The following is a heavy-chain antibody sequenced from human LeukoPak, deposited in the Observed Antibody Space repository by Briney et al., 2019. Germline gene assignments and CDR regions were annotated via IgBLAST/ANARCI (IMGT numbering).Heavy chain of an antibody. D-gene: IGHD2-2*01. CDR1: GGSFSGYY. J-gene: IGHJ5*02. Sequence: SETLSLTCAVYGGSFSGYYWSWIRQPPGKGLEWIGEINHSGSTNYNPSLKSRVTISVDTSKNQFSLKLSSVTAADAAVYYCARAVGDCSSTSCYHGRFFDPWGQGTLVTVSS. CDR3: ARAVGDCSSTSCYHGRFFDP. CDR2: INHSGST. V-gene: IGHV4-34*01.